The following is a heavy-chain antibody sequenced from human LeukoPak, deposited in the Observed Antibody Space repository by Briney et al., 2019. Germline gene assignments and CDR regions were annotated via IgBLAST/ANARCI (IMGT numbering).Heavy chain of an antibody. D-gene: IGHD3-9*01. CDR3: ARHSAYDILTGPNDY. J-gene: IGHJ4*02. CDR1: GFTFSSYS. V-gene: IGHV3-21*04. Sequence: GGSLRLPCAASGFTFSSYSMNWVRQAPGKGLEWVSSISTSSIYIYYADSMKGRFTISRDNAKNSLYLQMNSLTAEDTAVYYCARHSAYDILTGPNDYWGQGTLVTVSS. CDR2: ISTSSIYI.